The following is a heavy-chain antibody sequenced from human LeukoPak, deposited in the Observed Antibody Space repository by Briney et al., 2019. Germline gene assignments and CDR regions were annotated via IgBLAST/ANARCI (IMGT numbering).Heavy chain of an antibody. CDR2: IYHSGST. V-gene: IGHV4-38-2*01. D-gene: IGHD6-19*01. J-gene: IGHJ4*02. Sequence: SETLSLTCAVSGYSISSGYYWGWIRQPPGKGLEWIGSIYHSGSTYYNPSLKSRVTISVDTSKNQFSLKVSSVTAADTAVYYCARAVAVAGFDYWGQGTLVTVSS. CDR1: GYSISSGYY. CDR3: ARAVAVAGFDY.